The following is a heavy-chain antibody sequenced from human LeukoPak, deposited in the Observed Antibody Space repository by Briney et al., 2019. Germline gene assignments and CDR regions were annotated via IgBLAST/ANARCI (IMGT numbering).Heavy chain of an antibody. Sequence: KPSETLSLTCTVSGGSIRSSTYCWGWIRQPPGKGLEWIGSIYYSGSTYYNPSLKSRITISVDTSKNQFSLKLSSVTAADTAVYYCARLYSGTRPPDYWGQGTLVTVSS. D-gene: IGHD3-10*01. CDR3: ARLYSGTRPPDY. CDR2: IYYSGST. CDR1: GGSIRSSTYC. J-gene: IGHJ4*02. V-gene: IGHV4-39*01.